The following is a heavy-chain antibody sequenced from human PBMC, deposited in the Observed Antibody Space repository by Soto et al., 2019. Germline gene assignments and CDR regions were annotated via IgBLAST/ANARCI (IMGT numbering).Heavy chain of an antibody. D-gene: IGHD3-10*01. CDR1: GGTFSSYA. CDR3: ARENQYYYGSGGRAYYYYGMDV. J-gene: IGHJ6*02. CDR2: IIPIFGTA. Sequence: QVQLVQSGAEVKKPGSSVKVSCKASGGTFSSYAISWVRQAPGQGLEWMGGIIPIFGTANYAQKFQGRVTITADESTSTDYMELSSLRSEDTAVYYCARENQYYYGSGGRAYYYYGMDVWGQGTTVTVS. V-gene: IGHV1-69*12.